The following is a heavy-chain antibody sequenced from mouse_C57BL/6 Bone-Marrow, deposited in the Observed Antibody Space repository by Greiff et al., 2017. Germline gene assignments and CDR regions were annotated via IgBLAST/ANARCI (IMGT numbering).Heavy chain of an antibody. CDR1: GYTFTSYW. V-gene: IGHV1-55*01. J-gene: IGHJ1*03. CDR2: IYPGSGST. Sequence: QVQLQQPGAELVKPGASVKLSCKASGYTFTSYWITWVKQRPGQGLEWIGDIYPGSGSTNYNEKFKSKATLTVDTSSSTAYMQLSSLTSEDSAVYYCASAEGGRGYFDVWGTGTTVTVSA. D-gene: IGHD1-1*01. CDR3: ASAEGGRGYFDV.